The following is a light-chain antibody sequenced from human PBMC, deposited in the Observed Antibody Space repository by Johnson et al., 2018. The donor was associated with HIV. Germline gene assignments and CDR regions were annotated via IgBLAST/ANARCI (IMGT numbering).Light chain of an antibody. J-gene: IGLJ1*01. V-gene: IGLV1-51*01. CDR3: GTWDSSLSAFYV. CDR1: SSNIGNNY. Sequence: QSVLTQPPSVSAAPGQKVTISCSGSSSNIGNNYVSWYQQFPGTAPKLLIYENNKRNSGISDRFSASTSGTSAPLGITGLQTGHEADYYCGTWDSSLSAFYVFGTGTKVTVL. CDR2: ENN.